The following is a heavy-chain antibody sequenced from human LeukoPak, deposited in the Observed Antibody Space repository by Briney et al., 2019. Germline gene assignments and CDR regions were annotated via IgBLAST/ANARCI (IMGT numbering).Heavy chain of an antibody. V-gene: IGHV4-59*01. CDR3: AKSQVLAEDVFNV. J-gene: IGHJ3*01. CDR2: VHDSGRT. CDR1: GGSISNSY. Sequence: PSETLSLTCTVSGGSISNSYWTWIRQSPGTGLEYIAYVHDSGRTNYNPSLQSRATISIDTTKNQISLKLTSETTADTAVHYCAKSQVLAEDVFNVWGQGTMVTVSS.